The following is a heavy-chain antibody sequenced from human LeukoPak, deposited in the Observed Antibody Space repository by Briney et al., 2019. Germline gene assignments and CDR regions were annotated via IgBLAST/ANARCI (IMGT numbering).Heavy chain of an antibody. D-gene: IGHD3-22*01. J-gene: IGHJ6*03. Sequence: PSETLSLTCTVSGDSVSGYYGSWIRQPPGKGLEWIGYFYTSANTNYNPSLKSRVTMSVDTSKNQFSLKLTSVTAADTAVYYCARRLRDEERHYGYYMDVWGKGTTVTVSS. CDR1: GDSVSGYY. CDR2: FYTSANT. V-gene: IGHV4-4*09. CDR3: ARRLRDEERHYGYYMDV.